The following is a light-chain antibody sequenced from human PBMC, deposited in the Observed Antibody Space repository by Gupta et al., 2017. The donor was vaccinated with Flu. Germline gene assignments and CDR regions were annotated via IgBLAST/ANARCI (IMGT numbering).Light chain of an antibody. CDR2: VVS. J-gene: IGLJ2*01. CDR3: NSYANTSALVV. V-gene: IGLV2-14*01. Sequence: PLSSTASSSDVGGYKNVSWYQQHPGQAPKLVIFVVSDRPSGVSNRFSGSNSGNTASLTITRLQAEDEADYYCNSYANTSALVVFGGGTKLTVL. CDR1: SSDVGGYKN.